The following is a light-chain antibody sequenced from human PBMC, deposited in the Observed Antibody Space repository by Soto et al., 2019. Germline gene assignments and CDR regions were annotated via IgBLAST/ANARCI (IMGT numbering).Light chain of an antibody. Sequence: DIQMTQSPSTLSASVGDRVTITCRASQSISNWLAWYQQKPGKAPELLIYEASSLESGVPSTFSGSGSGTEFTLTTSSLQPDYFATYYCQQYKSYPYTFGQGTKLEIK. V-gene: IGKV1-5*03. CDR3: QQYKSYPYT. CDR2: EAS. J-gene: IGKJ2*01. CDR1: QSISNW.